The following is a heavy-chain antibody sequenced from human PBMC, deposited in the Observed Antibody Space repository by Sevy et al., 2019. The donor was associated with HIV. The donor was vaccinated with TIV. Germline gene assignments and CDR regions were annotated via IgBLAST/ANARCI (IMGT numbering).Heavy chain of an antibody. V-gene: IGHV4-59*08. J-gene: IGHJ4*02. CDR1: XGSITSLY. D-gene: IGHD1-26*01. CDR2: IYYNGHI. Sequence: SETLSLTCTVSXGSITSLYWNWIRQPPGKGLEWIANIYYNGHINYNPSLKSRVTLSLDTSKNQFSLRLSSVTAADTAXYXCAGENAWGRGYSWGQGTLVTVSS. CDR3: AGENAWGRGYS.